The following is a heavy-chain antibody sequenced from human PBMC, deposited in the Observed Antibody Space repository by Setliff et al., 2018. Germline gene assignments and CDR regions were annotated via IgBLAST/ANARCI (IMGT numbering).Heavy chain of an antibody. J-gene: IGHJ4*02. CDR1: GGSISSGGYY. D-gene: IGHD3-3*01. V-gene: IGHV4-31*03. CDR3: ARERVLRFLRGFDY. Sequence: SETLSLTCTVSGGSISSGGYYWSWIRQHPGKGLEWIGYIYYSGSTYYNPSLKGRVTISVDTSKNQFSLKLSSVTAADTAVYYCARERVLRFLRGFDYWGQGTLVTVSS. CDR2: IYYSGST.